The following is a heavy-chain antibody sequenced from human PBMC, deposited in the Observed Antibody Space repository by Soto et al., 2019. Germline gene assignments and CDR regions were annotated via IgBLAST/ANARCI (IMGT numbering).Heavy chain of an antibody. V-gene: IGHV3-21*01. CDR2: ISSSSSYI. Sequence: GGSLRLSCAASGFTFCSYSMNWVRQAPGKGLEWVSSISSSSSYIYYADSVKGRFTISRDNAKNSLYLQMNSLRAEDTAVYYCARVVVVPAAPFDPWGQGTLVTVSS. CDR3: ARVVVVPAAPFDP. CDR1: GFTFCSYS. D-gene: IGHD2-2*01. J-gene: IGHJ5*02.